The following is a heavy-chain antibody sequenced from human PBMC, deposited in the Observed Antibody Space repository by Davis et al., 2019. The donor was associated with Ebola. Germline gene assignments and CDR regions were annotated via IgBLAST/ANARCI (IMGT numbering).Heavy chain of an antibody. CDR1: GGSFSGYY. CDR2: INHSGSP. CDR3: ARALAPTRYCSGGSCYLETSPPEG. J-gene: IGHJ4*02. D-gene: IGHD2-15*01. Sequence: ETLSPPCAVYGGSFSGYYWRWLRQPPGTGLEWIGEINHSGSPNYNPSLKSRVTISVDTSKNQFSLKLSSVTAADTAVYYCARALAPTRYCSGGSCYLETSPPEGWGQGTLVTVSS. V-gene: IGHV4-34*01.